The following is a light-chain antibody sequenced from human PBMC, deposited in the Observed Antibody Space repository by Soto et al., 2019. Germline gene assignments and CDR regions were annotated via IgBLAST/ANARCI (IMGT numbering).Light chain of an antibody. CDR1: QSVRNN. CDR2: GAS. Sequence: VMTQSPATLSVSPGERATLSCRASQSVRNNLAWYQQKPGQAPRLLIYGASTRATGIPARFSGSSSGTEFILTISSLQSEDFAVYYCQHYNNWPPWTFGQGTKVEIK. J-gene: IGKJ1*01. CDR3: QHYNNWPPWT. V-gene: IGKV3-15*01.